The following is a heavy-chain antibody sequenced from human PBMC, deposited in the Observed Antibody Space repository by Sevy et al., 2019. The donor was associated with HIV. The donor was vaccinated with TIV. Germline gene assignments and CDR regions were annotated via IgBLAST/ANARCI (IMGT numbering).Heavy chain of an antibody. Sequence: GGSLRLSCTASGFTFGDYAMSWFRQAPGKGLEWVGFIRSKAYGGTTEYAASVKGRFTISRDDSKSIAYLQMNSLKTEDTAVYYCTRVRYCSSTSCYPRYYYYYMDVWGKGTTVTVSS. V-gene: IGHV3-49*03. J-gene: IGHJ6*03. D-gene: IGHD2-2*01. CDR2: IRSKAYGGTT. CDR1: GFTFGDYA. CDR3: TRVRYCSSTSCYPRYYYYYMDV.